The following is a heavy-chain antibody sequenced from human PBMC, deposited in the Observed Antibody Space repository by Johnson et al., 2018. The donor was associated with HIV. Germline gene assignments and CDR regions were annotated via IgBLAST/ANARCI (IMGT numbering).Heavy chain of an antibody. CDR3: TTQAADAAAGAPLAFDI. V-gene: IGHV3-66*01. Sequence: VQLVESGGGLVQPGGSLRLSCAASGFTVSSNYMSWVRQAPGKGLEWVSVIYSGGSTYYADSVKGRFTISRDNSKNTLYLQMNSLKTEDTAVYYCTTQAADAAAGAPLAFDIWGQGTMVTVSS. CDR2: IYSGGST. D-gene: IGHD6-13*01. CDR1: GFTVSSNY. J-gene: IGHJ3*02.